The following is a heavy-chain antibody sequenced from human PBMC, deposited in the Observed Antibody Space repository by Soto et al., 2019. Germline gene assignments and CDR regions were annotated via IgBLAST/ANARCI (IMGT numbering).Heavy chain of an antibody. V-gene: IGHV4-59*08. CDR3: ARRRGSSSLGYWFDP. J-gene: IGHJ5*02. D-gene: IGHD6-6*01. CDR2: IYYSGST. Sequence: QVQLQESGPGLVKPSETLSLTCTVSGGSISSYYWSWIRQPPGKGLEWIGYIYYSGSTYYNPSLKSRVTISVDTSKNQFSLKLRSVTAADTAVYYFARRRGSSSLGYWFDPWGQGTLVTVSS. CDR1: GGSISSYY.